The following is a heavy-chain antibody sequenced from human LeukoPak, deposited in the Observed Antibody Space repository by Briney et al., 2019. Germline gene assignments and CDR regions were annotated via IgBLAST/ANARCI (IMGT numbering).Heavy chain of an antibody. V-gene: IGHV3-30*18. CDR2: ISYDGSNK. CDR3: AKDPTYYYDSSGYYSYYYGMDV. D-gene: IGHD3-22*01. Sequence: GGSLRLSCAASGFTFSSYGMHWVRQAPGKGLEWVAVISYDGSNKYYADSVKGRFTISRDNSKNTLYLQMNSLRAEDTAVYYCAKDPTYYYDSSGYYSYYYGMDVWGQGTTVTVSS. CDR1: GFTFSSYG. J-gene: IGHJ6*02.